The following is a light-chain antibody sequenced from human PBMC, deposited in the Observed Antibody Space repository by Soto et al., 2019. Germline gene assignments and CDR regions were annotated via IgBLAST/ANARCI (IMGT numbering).Light chain of an antibody. V-gene: IGKV3-20*01. CDR2: GAS. J-gene: IGKJ5*01. CDR1: QSVSSSY. Sequence: EIVLTQSPGTLSLSPGERATLSCRASQSVSSSYLVWYQQKPGQAPRLLIYGASSRPTGIPDRFSGSGSGTDFTLTISRLEPEDFAVYYCQQYGSSSTFGQGTRLEI. CDR3: QQYGSSST.